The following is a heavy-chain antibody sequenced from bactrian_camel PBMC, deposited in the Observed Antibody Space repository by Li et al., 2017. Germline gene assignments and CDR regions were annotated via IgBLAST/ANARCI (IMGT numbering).Heavy chain of an antibody. D-gene: IGHD3*01. CDR1: GHSNENYF. CDR3: AADSLQCCNTAHLGY. CDR2: ISTDGIS. J-gene: IGHJ4*01. Sequence: HVQLVESGGGSVQAGGSLRLSCAISGHSNENYFLAWFRQVPGREREGVASISTDGISTYADSVKGRFTISKDNAANTLYLQMNRLKPEDTAMYYCAADSLQCCNTAHLGYWGQGTQVTVS. V-gene: IGHV3S55*01.